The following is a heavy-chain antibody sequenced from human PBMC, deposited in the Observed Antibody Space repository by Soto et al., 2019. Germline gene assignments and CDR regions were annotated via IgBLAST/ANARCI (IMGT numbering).Heavy chain of an antibody. CDR1: GGSISSSSYY. V-gene: IGHV4-39*01. D-gene: IGHD3-16*01. Sequence: SETLSLTCTVSGGSISSSSYYWGWIRQPPGKGLEWIGSIYYSGSTYYNPSLKSRVTISVDTSKNQFSLKLSSVTAADTAVYYCARRVEGGSYAFGSWFDPWGQGTLVTVSS. CDR2: IYYSGST. J-gene: IGHJ5*02. CDR3: ARRVEGGSYAFGSWFDP.